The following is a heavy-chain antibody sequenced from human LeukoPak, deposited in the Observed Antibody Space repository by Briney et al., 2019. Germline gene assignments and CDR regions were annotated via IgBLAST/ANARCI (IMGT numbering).Heavy chain of an antibody. CDR3: ARDREAVVVYYFDY. V-gene: IGHV3-30*04. Sequence: GRPLRLSCAASGFTFSSYAMHWVRQAPGKGLEWVAVISYDGSNKYYADSVKGRFTISRDNSKNTLYLQMNSLRAEDTAVYYCARDREAVVVYYFDYWGQGTLVTVSS. J-gene: IGHJ4*02. CDR2: ISYDGSNK. CDR1: GFTFSSYA. D-gene: IGHD2-15*01.